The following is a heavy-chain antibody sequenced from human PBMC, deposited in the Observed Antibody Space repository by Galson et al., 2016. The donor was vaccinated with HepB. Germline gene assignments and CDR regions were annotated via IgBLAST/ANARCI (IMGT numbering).Heavy chain of an antibody. CDR3: ATEGGPTDRFYY. J-gene: IGHJ4*02. CDR2: ISGYNGNT. CDR1: GYTFTSYG. V-gene: IGHV1-18*01. Sequence: SVKVSCKASGYTFTSYGISWVRQAPGQGLEWMVWISGYNGNTNYAQKLQGRVTMTTDTSTSTAYMELRSLRFDDTAVYYCATEGGPTDRFYYWGQGTLVPVSS. D-gene: IGHD1-26*01.